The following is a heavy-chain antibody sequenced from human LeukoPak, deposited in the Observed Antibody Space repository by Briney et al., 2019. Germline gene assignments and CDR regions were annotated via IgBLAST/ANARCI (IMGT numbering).Heavy chain of an antibody. CDR2: MNPNSGNT. CDR3: ARSVRQWLVGSWPYYYYYMDV. Sequence: GASVKVSCKASGYTFTSYYMHWVRQAPGQGLEWMGWMNPNSGNTGYAQKFQGRVTITRNTSISTAYMELSSLRSEDTAVYYCARSVRQWLVGSWPYYYYYMDVWGKGTTVTVSS. J-gene: IGHJ6*03. CDR1: GYTFTSYY. V-gene: IGHV1-8*03. D-gene: IGHD6-19*01.